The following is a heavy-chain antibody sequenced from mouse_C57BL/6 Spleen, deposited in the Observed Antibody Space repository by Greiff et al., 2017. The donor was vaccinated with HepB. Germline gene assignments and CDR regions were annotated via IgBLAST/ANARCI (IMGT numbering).Heavy chain of an antibody. CDR2: ISSGGSYT. D-gene: IGHD1-1*01. CDR1: GFTFSSYG. Sequence: EVMLVESGGDLVKPGGSLKLSCAASGFTFSSYGMSWVRQTPDKRLEWVATISSGGSYTYYPDSVKGRFTISRDNAKNTLYLQMSSLKSEDTAMYYCARHTSYFGSSYVSYLVLWGTETTLTVPS. J-gene: IGHJ1*03. CDR3: ARHTSYFGSSYVSYLVL. V-gene: IGHV5-6*01.